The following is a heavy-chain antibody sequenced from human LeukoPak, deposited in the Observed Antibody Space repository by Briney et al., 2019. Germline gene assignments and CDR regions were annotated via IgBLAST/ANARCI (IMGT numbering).Heavy chain of an antibody. CDR1: GYSFTGHY. J-gene: IGHJ5*02. V-gene: IGHV1-2*02. CDR3: ARIVVVTATSNNWFDP. D-gene: IGHD2-21*02. Sequence: ASVKVSCKASGYSFTGHYMHWVRQAPGQGLEWMGWINPKSGGTNYAQKFQGRVTMTRDTSISTVYMELSRLRSDDTAVYYCARIVVVTATSNNWFDPWGQGTLVTVSS. CDR2: INPKSGGT.